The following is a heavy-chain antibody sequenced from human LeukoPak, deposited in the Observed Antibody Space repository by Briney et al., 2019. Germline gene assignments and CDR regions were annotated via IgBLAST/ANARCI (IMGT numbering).Heavy chain of an antibody. D-gene: IGHD1-26*01. CDR3: ARTGELPFDY. CDR2: FYYSGSA. CDR1: GGSISSSSYY. V-gene: IGHV4-39*01. J-gene: IGHJ4*02. Sequence: TSETLSLTCTVSGGSISSSSYYWGWIRQPPGKGRGWIGIFYYSGSAYYNPFLKSRITISVDTSKNQFSLNLRSVTPADTAVYYCARTGELPFDYWGQGTLVTVSS.